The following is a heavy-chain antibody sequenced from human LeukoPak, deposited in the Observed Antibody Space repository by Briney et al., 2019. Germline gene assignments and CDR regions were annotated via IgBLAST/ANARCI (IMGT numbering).Heavy chain of an antibody. Sequence: GGSLRLSCAASGFTFSSYRMNWVRQAPGKGLEWVSYISSSSSTIYYADSVRGRFTISRDNSKNTMYLQMNSLRAEDTAVYYCAQDRAWIEFYFWGQGTLVTVSS. D-gene: IGHD5-12*01. CDR3: AQDRAWIEFYF. J-gene: IGHJ4*02. V-gene: IGHV3-48*01. CDR2: ISSSSSTI. CDR1: GFTFSSYR.